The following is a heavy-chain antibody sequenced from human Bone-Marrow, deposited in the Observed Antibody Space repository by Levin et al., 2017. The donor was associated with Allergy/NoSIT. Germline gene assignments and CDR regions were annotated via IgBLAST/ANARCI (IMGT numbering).Heavy chain of an antibody. V-gene: IGHV1-8*01. J-gene: IGHJ4*02. CDR3: ARLGQPLDY. CDR2: MNPNSGNT. Sequence: GESLKISCKASGYTFTSYDINWVRQATGQGLEWMGWMNPNSGNTGYAQKFQGRVTMTRNTSISTAYMELSSLRSEDTAVYYCARLGQPLDYWGQGTLVTVSS. CDR1: GYTFTSYD. D-gene: IGHD7-27*01.